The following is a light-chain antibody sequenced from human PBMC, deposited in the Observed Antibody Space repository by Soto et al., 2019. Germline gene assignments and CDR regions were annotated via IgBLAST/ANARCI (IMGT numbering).Light chain of an antibody. CDR2: DVS. V-gene: IGLV2-14*01. J-gene: IGLJ1*01. CDR1: SNDVGGYKY. Sequence: QSALTQPASVSGSPGQSITISCTGSSNDVGGYKYVSWYQLHPGKAPKLMIYDVSYRPSGISNRFSGSKSGDTASLTISGLQAEDEADYYCSSYTSISTLYVFGSGTKLTVL. CDR3: SSYTSISTLYV.